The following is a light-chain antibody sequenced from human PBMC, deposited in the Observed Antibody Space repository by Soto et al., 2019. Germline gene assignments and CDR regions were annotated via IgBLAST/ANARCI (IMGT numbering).Light chain of an antibody. CDR1: QSISSW. V-gene: IGKV1-5*01. CDR3: QQYETVSGT. J-gene: IGKJ3*01. Sequence: DIQITQCPSSRSASVVDRVTITCRASQSISSWFAGYQQKPGEAPKLXSYAXSALPRGGPSRLSGSGSATKFTLTIASLQPDDFATYYFQQYETVSGTFGPGTKVDIK. CDR2: AXS.